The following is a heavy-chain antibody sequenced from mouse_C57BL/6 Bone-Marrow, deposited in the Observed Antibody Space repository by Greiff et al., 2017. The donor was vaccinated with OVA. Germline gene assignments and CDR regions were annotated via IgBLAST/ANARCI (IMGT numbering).Heavy chain of an antibody. CDR2: IYPRDGST. J-gene: IGHJ4*01. D-gene: IGHD2-1*01. CDR1: GYTFTSYD. CDR3: AGLYYGNSYAMDY. V-gene: IGHV1-85*01. Sequence: VQLQQSGPELVKPGASVKLSCKASGYTFTSYDINWVKQRPGQGLEWIGWIYPRDGSTKYNEKFKGKATLTVDTSSSTAYMELHSLTSEDSAVYFCAGLYYGNSYAMDYWGQGTSVTVSS.